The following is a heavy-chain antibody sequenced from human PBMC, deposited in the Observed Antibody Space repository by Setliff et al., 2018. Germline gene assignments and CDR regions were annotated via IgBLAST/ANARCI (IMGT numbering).Heavy chain of an antibody. D-gene: IGHD3-10*01. Sequence: SLSLTCIVSGGSISSSSYYWGWIRQPPGKGLEWLGSVYFSGYTYYNPSLSGRVTISIDTSKNQFSLRLTSVTAADTAVYYCARVDFTMLQGVLGQWGQGTLVTVSS. CDR3: ARVDFTMLQGVLGQ. J-gene: IGHJ1*01. CDR2: VYFSGYT. CDR1: GGSISSSSYY. V-gene: IGHV4-39*07.